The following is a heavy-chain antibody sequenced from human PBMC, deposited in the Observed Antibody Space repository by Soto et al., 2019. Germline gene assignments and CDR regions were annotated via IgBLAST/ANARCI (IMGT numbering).Heavy chain of an antibody. V-gene: IGHV3-23*01. CDR1: GFTFSSYA. J-gene: IGHJ4*02. D-gene: IGHD4-17*01. CDR3: AKDYSTVTTDPLSVVLFDY. Sequence: GSLRLSCAASGFTFSSYAMSWVRQAPGKGLEWVSIITSDGRTYYADSVKGRFTISRDNSKNTVYLQMNSLRAEDTAVYYCAKDYSTVTTDPLSVVLFDYWGQGALVTVSS. CDR2: ITSDGRT.